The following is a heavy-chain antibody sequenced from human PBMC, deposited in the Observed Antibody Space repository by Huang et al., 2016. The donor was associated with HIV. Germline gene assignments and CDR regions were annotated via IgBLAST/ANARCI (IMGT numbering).Heavy chain of an antibody. Sequence: EVQLVESGGGLVQPGPSLRLSCAASGFTFGDFHMNWVRQAPGKGLEGISYISSSSNSKRYADSVKGRFTISRDNARNSLYLQLKSLRVEDTAVYYCARESCSGGTCYLFDFWGQGVLVTVSS. CDR3: ARESCSGGTCYLFDF. CDR2: ISSSSNSK. D-gene: IGHD2-15*01. J-gene: IGHJ4*02. V-gene: IGHV3-48*04. CDR1: GFTFGDFH.